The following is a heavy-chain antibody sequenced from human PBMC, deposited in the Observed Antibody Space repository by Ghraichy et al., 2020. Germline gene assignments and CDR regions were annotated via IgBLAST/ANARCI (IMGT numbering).Heavy chain of an antibody. CDR3: AREDPSPGFRPDY. CDR2: ISIDGSKE. D-gene: IGHD5-18*01. Sequence: GESLNISCAASGFSFSSHAFHWVRQAPGKGLEWVALISIDGSKEYYPDSVKGRFTISRDNSKNTLYLQVNSLRADDTALYYCAREDPSPGFRPDYWGQGTLVTVSS. V-gene: IGHV3-30-3*01. CDR1: GFSFSSHA. J-gene: IGHJ4*02.